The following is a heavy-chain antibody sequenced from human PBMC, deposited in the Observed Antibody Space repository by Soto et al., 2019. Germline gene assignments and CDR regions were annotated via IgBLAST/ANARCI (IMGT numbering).Heavy chain of an antibody. D-gene: IGHD3-22*01. V-gene: IGHV1-69*13. Sequence: SVKVSCKASGGAFSSYAISWVRQAPGQGLEWMGGIIPIFGTANYAQKFQGRVTITADESTSTAYMELSSLRSEDTAVYYCARPYDSSGSNYGYWGQGTLVTVSS. CDR2: IIPIFGTA. J-gene: IGHJ4*02. CDR3: ARPYDSSGSNYGY. CDR1: GGAFSSYA.